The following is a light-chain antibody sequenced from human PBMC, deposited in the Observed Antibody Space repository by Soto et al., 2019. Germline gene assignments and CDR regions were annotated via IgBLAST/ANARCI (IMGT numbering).Light chain of an antibody. CDR3: SSYASSRGV. Sequence: QSALAQSASVSGSPGQPITISSTGTSSDLSGYNYVSWYQQHPGKAPKLIIYEVSNRPSGVSNRFSGSKSGNAASLTISGRQAEDEADYYCSSYASSRGVFGTGAKVTVL. CDR2: EVS. J-gene: IGLJ1*01. CDR1: SSDLSGYNY. V-gene: IGLV2-14*01.